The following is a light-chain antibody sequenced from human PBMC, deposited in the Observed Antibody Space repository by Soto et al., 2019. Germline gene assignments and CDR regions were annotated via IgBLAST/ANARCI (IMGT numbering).Light chain of an antibody. J-gene: IGKJ1*01. V-gene: IGKV1-27*01. CDR3: QKYCGAPRP. CDR2: AAS. Sequence: XVTIXCRAGQDINNCLAWYQQKPGKVPKVLIYAASTLQSGVPSRFSXXXXXXXXXXXXSSLQPEDAAPYYSQKYCGAPRPLGQGTKVEXK. CDR1: QDINNC.